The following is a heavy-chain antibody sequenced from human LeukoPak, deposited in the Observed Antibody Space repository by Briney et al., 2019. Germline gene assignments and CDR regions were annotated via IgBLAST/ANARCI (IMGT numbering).Heavy chain of an antibody. CDR2: ISAYNGNT. J-gene: IGHJ4*02. CDR1: GYTFTSYG. CDR3: ARLLGWFGELRVFDY. V-gene: IGHV1-18*01. D-gene: IGHD3-10*01. Sequence: AASVKVSCKASGYTFTSYGISWVRQAPGQGLEWMGWISAYNGNTNYAQKLQGRVTMTTDTSTSTAYMELRSLRSDDTAVYYCARLLGWFGELRVFDYWGQGTLVTVSS.